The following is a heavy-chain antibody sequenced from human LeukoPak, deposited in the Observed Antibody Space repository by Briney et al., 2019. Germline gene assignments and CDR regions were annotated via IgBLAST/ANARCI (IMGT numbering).Heavy chain of an antibody. CDR1: GGTFSSYA. J-gene: IGHJ6*03. V-gene: IGHV1-69*13. Sequence: EASVKVSCKASGGTFSSYAISWVRQAPGQGLEWMGGIIPIFGTANYAQKFQGRVTITADESTSTAYMELSSLRSEDTAVYYCARGGRFLEWSYSLYYMDVWGKGTTVTVSS. D-gene: IGHD3-3*01. CDR3: ARGGRFLEWSYSLYYMDV. CDR2: IIPIFGTA.